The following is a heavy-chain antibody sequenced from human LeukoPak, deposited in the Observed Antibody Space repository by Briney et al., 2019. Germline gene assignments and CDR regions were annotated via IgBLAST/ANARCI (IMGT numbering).Heavy chain of an antibody. CDR2: LTQFFRRT. CDR1: GGTFSSYA. CDR3: ATSESGRSWDWFAP. D-gene: IGHD3-10*01. V-gene: IGHV1-69*05. J-gene: IGHJ5*02. Sequence: GASVKVSCKASGGTFSSYAISWVRQAPGQGLEWMGGLTQFFRRTNYTQKFQGRLTITTDESSTTAYMELSDLRSDDTAVYYCATSESGRSWDWFAPWGQGTRVTVSS.